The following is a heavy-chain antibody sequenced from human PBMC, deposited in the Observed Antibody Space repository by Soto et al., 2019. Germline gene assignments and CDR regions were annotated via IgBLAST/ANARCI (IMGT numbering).Heavy chain of an antibody. CDR2: IYSGGST. Sequence: EVQLVESGGGLVQPGGSLRPSCAASGFTVSSNYMSWVRQAPGKGLEWVSVIYSGGSTYYADSVKGRFTISRDNSKNTLYLQMNSLRAEDTAVYYCARTKTDTVTTSYYYYYYYMDVWGKGTTVTVSS. CDR1: GFTVSSNY. D-gene: IGHD4-4*01. V-gene: IGHV3-66*01. J-gene: IGHJ6*03. CDR3: ARTKTDTVTTSYYYYYYYMDV.